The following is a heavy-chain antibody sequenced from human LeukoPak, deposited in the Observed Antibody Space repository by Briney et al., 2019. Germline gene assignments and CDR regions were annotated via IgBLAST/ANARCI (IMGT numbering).Heavy chain of an antibody. D-gene: IGHD3-10*01. CDR2: IRYDGSNK. CDR1: GFTFSSYG. V-gene: IGHV3-30*02. J-gene: IGHJ4*02. Sequence: GGSLRPSCAASGFTFSSYGMHWVRQAPGKGLEWVAFIRYDGSNKYYADSVKGRFTISRGNSKNTLYLQMNSLRAEDTAVYYCAKDGSGSLYYFDYWGQGTLVTVSS. CDR3: AKDGSGSLYYFDY.